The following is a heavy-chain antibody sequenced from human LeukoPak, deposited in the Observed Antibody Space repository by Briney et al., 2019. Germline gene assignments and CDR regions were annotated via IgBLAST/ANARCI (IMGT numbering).Heavy chain of an antibody. CDR3: AKAPLKHLWFGDPLSYFGY. J-gene: IGHJ4*02. CDR1: GFTFSSYW. Sequence: PGGSLRLSCAASGFTFSSYWMHWVRQAPGKGLVWVSRINTDGSSTNYADSVKGRFTISRDNSKNTLYLQMNSLRAEDTAVYYCAKAPLKHLWFGDPLSYFGYWGQGTLVTVSS. CDR2: INTDGSST. V-gene: IGHV3-74*01. D-gene: IGHD3-10*01.